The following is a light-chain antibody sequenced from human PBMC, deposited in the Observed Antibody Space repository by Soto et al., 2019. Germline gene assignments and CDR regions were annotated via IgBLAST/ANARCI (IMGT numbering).Light chain of an antibody. CDR3: QSYDSSLSCYV. CDR2: ENN. CDR1: SSNIGAGYE. Sequence: QSVLTQPPSVSEGPGQRVTISCTGSSSNIGAGYEAHWYQQVPGTAPKLLIYENNNRPSGVPDRFSGSKSGTSASLAITGLQAEDEAEYYCQSYDSSLSCYVFGTGTKLTVL. J-gene: IGLJ1*01. V-gene: IGLV1-40*01.